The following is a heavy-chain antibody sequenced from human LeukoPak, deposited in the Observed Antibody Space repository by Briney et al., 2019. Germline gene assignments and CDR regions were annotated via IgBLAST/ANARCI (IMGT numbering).Heavy chain of an antibody. CDR2: IYPGDSDA. CDR1: GYSFTSYW. CDR3: ARGYGDYEGHVAFDI. J-gene: IGHJ3*02. Sequence: GESLKISCKGSGYSFTSYWIGWVRQMPGKGLEWMGIIYPGDSDARYSPSFQGQVTISADKSISTAYLQWSSLKASDTAMCYCARGYGDYEGHVAFDIWGQGTMVTVSS. V-gene: IGHV5-51*01. D-gene: IGHD4-17*01.